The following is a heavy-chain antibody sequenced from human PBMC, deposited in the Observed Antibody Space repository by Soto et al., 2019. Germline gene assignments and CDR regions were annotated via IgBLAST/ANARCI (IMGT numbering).Heavy chain of an antibody. Sequence: GGSLRLSCAASGFTFSSYGMTWVRQDPGKGLEWVSFSSATGAGTYYADSVKGRFTISRDNSKNTLYQQMTSLRADDTAVYYCAKERRAGGHYGFYPDFWAQGALVTVSS. D-gene: IGHD3-10*01. V-gene: IGHV3-23*01. CDR2: SSATGAGT. J-gene: IGHJ4*02. CDR1: GFTFSSYG. CDR3: AKERRAGGHYGFYPDF.